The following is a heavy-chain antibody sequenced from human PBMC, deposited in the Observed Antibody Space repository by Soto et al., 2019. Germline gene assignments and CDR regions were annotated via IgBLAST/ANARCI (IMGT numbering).Heavy chain of an antibody. D-gene: IGHD3-22*01. Sequence: SETLSLTCAVSGGSISSYYWSWIRQPPGKGLEWIGYIYYSGSTNYNPSLKSRVTISVDTSKNQFSLKLSSVTAADTAVYYCARAYYYDSSGWPYWGQGTLVTVSS. CDR3: ARAYYYDSSGWPY. CDR1: GGSISSYY. J-gene: IGHJ4*02. V-gene: IGHV4-59*01. CDR2: IYYSGST.